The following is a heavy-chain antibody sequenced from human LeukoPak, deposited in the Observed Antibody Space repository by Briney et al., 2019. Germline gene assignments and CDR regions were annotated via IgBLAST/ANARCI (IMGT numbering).Heavy chain of an antibody. D-gene: IGHD2-2*01. J-gene: IGHJ6*02. CDR1: GGSISSYY. V-gene: IGHV4-4*07. CDR3: ARLKCISTTCPSRYVMDV. Sequence: SETLSLTCTVSGGSISSYYWSWIRQPAGKGLEWIGRIYTSGSTNYNPSLKSRVTISVDTSKDQFSLNLTSMTAADTAVYYCARLKCISTTCPSRYVMDVWGQGTTVTVSS. CDR2: IYTSGST.